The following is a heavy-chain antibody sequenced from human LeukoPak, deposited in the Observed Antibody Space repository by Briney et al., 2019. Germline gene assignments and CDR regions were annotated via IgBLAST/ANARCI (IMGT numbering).Heavy chain of an antibody. Sequence: SQTLTLTCTVSGGSISSGDYYWSWIRQPPGKSLEWIGYIYYSGSTYYNPSLKSRVTISVDTSKNQFSLKLSSVTAADTAVYYCARELRYCSGGSCYDYYYYYYMDVWGKGTTVTVSS. CDR3: ARELRYCSGGSCYDYYYYYYMDV. D-gene: IGHD2-15*01. J-gene: IGHJ6*03. CDR2: IYYSGST. CDR1: GGSISSGDYY. V-gene: IGHV4-30-4*08.